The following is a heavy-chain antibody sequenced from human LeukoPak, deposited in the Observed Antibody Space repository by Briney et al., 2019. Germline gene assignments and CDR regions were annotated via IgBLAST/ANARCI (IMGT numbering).Heavy chain of an antibody. CDR3: ASGSYYFDY. V-gene: IGHV4-59*08. J-gene: IGHJ4*02. D-gene: IGHD1-26*01. Sequence: PSETLSLTCTVSGGSIRGYYWSWIRQPPGKGLDWIGYIYYTGSTKYNPSLKSRATISVDTSKNQFSLKLSSVTAADTAVYYCASGSYYFDYWGQGTLVTVSS. CDR2: IYYTGST. CDR1: GGSIRGYY.